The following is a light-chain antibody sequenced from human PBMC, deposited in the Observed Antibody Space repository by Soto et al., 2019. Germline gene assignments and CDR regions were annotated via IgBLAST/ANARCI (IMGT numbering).Light chain of an antibody. Sequence: QSVLTQPACVSGSPGQSSTIPCTGTSGDDGGFDFVSWFQRHPGKAPKLLSYEVSRRRSGISNRFSASKTVNTASLTISALQAEDDAEYFCCSYISTTSLVVFGPGTQGTVL. CDR2: EVS. CDR3: CSYISTTSLVV. V-gene: IGLV2-14*01. J-gene: IGLJ1*01. CDR1: SGDDGGFDF.